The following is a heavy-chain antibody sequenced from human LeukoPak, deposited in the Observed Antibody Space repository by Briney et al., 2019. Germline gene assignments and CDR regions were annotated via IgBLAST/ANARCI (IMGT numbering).Heavy chain of an antibody. CDR3: ASGTGSSYFYQFGINF. CDR1: GFTFSGYW. J-gene: IGHJ4*02. CDR2: INQDGSEK. V-gene: IGHV3-7*01. Sequence: PGGSLRLSSAASGFTFSGYWMMNWVRQAPGEGLEWVANINQDGSEKYYVDSVKGRFTISRDNAKNSVYLQMNNLRVEDTAVYYCASGTGSSYFYQFGINFWGQGTLVTVSS. D-gene: IGHD6-13*01.